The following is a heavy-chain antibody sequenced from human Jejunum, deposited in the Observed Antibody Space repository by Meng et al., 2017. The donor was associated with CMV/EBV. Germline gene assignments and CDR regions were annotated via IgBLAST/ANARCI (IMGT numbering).Heavy chain of an antibody. CDR1: DVSVRDDR. CDR3: VRDTYRFFDW. Sequence: SCAACDVSVRDDRMTWGRQAAGKGLGVVGNIKEDGSDTYYVDSVKGRFTISRDNSKNSLYLKMNRLRGEDTAVYYCVRDTYRFFDWWGQGTLVTVSS. V-gene: IGHV3-7*01. J-gene: IGHJ4*02. CDR2: IKEDGSDT. D-gene: IGHD5-18*01.